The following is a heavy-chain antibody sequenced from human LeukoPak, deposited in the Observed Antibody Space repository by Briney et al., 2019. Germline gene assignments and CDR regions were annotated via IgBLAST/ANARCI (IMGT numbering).Heavy chain of an antibody. CDR3: ARDWGAVGSGASGTFDY. CDR1: GYTFTSYV. Sequence: GASVKVSCKASGYTFTSYVISWVRQAPGQGLEWMGWISAYNGNTNSAQKLQGRVTMTTDTSTSTAYMELRSLRSDDTAAYYCARDWGAVGSGASGTFDYWGLGTLVTVSS. V-gene: IGHV1-18*01. J-gene: IGHJ4*02. CDR2: ISAYNGNT. D-gene: IGHD1-26*01.